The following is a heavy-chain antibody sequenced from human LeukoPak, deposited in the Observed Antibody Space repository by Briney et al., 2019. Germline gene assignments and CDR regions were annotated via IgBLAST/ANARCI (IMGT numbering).Heavy chain of an antibody. CDR2: INPNSGGT. J-gene: IGHJ3*01. CDR1: GYTFTGYY. V-gene: IGHV1-2*02. CDR3: ARDLDSSGYYGAAFDV. Sequence: ASVKVSCKASGYTFTGYYMHWVRQAPGQGLEWMGCINPNSGGTIYAQKFQGRVTMTRDMSISTAYMELSRLRSDDTAVYYCARDLDSSGYYGAAFDVWSQGTMVTVSS. D-gene: IGHD3-22*01.